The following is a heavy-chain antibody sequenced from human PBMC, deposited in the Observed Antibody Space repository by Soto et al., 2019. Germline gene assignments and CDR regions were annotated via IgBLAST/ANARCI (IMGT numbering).Heavy chain of an antibody. D-gene: IGHD1-26*01. J-gene: IGHJ6*02. Sequence: ASVKVSCKASGYTFSSDYIHWVRQAPGQGLEWMGVIDSSGRSPSHALRFHGRVTMTRDTSTSTVYMVLSSLRSEDTAVYYCARDLPWEQLNYYYGMDVWGQGTTVTVSS. V-gene: IGHV1-46*01. CDR1: GYTFSSDY. CDR2: IDSSGRSP. CDR3: ARDLPWEQLNYYYGMDV.